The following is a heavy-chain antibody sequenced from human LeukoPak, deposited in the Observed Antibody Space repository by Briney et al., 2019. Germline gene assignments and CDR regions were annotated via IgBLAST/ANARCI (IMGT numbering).Heavy chain of an antibody. CDR3: ARSTYYYDSSGYTIWDYDY. D-gene: IGHD3-22*01. CDR1: GGSISRHY. Sequence: SETLSLTCTVSGGSISRHYWSWIRQPPGKGLEWSGYIYYSGSTNYNPSLKSRVTISVDTSKNQFSLKLSSVTAADTAVYYCARSTYYYDSSGYTIWDYDYWGQGTLVTVSS. V-gene: IGHV4-59*11. CDR2: IYYSGST. J-gene: IGHJ4*02.